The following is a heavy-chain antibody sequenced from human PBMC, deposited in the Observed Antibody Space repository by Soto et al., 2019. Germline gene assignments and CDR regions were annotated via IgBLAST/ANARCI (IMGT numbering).Heavy chain of an antibody. V-gene: IGHV3-48*02. D-gene: IGHD5-18*01. CDR3: ARDRGYTYGFDF. CDR1: GLTFTSYS. Sequence: GGSLRLCCAASGLTFTSYSMNWVRQAPGKGLEWVSFIHSSSSTIYYADTVKGRFTISRDNAKNSLYLQMNSLREEDTAVYYCARDRGYTYGFDFWGQGALVTVSS. J-gene: IGHJ4*02. CDR2: IHSSSSTI.